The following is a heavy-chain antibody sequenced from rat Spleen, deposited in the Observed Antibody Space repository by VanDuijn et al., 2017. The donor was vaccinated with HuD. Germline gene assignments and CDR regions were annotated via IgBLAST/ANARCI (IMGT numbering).Heavy chain of an antibody. J-gene: IGHJ2*01. D-gene: IGHD4-6*01. CDR2: ISYDGSST. Sequence: EVQLVESGGGLVQPGRSLKLSCAASGFTFSNYGMAWVRQAPTKGLEWVATISYDGSSTYYRDSVKGRFTISRDNAKSTLYLQMDSLRSEDTATYYCARLGTLWGQGVMVTVSS. CDR3: ARLGTL. CDR1: GFTFSNYG. V-gene: IGHV5-29*01.